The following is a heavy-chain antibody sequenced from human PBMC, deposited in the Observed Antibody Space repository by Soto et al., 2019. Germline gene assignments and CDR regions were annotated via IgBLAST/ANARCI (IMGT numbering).Heavy chain of an antibody. D-gene: IGHD2-15*01. Sequence: ASVKVSCKASGDTRTDFSMHWVRQAPGQRPEWMGWLGVGNGDTKYSQKFQGRVTITRDTSARTAYMELSNLRSEDTAVYYCATSEGDCGGGSCYNYFYYYGMDVWRQGTTVTVSS. CDR2: LGVGNGDT. CDR3: ATSEGDCGGGSCYNYFYYYGMDV. J-gene: IGHJ6*02. CDR1: GDTRTDFS. V-gene: IGHV1-3*01.